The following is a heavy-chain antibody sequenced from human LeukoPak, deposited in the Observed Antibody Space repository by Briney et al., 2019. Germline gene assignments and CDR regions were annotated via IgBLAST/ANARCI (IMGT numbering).Heavy chain of an antibody. CDR2: ISAYNGNT. CDR1: GYAFNSDG. CDR3: ARDNSVRDEAWWFNP. Sequence: ASVKVSCKASGYAFNSDGISWVRQAPGQGLEWMGWISAYNGNTNYAQKLQGRVTMTRDMSTSTDYLELSSLRSEDTAVYYCARDNSVRDEAWWFNPWGQGTLVTVSS. D-gene: IGHD5-24*01. J-gene: IGHJ5*02. V-gene: IGHV1-18*01.